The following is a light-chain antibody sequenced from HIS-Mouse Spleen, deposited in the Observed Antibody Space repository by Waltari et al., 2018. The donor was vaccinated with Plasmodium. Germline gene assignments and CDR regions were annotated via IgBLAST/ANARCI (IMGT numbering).Light chain of an antibody. V-gene: IGLV3-10*01. CDR2: EDS. Sequence: SYELTQPPSVSVSPGQTARITCPGDALPKQYAYLYQQKSGQAPVLVNYEDSKRPSGIPERFSGSSSGTMATLTISGAQVEDEADYYCYSTDSSGNHRVFGGGTKLTVL. J-gene: IGLJ3*02. CDR3: YSTDSSGNHRV. CDR1: ALPKQY.